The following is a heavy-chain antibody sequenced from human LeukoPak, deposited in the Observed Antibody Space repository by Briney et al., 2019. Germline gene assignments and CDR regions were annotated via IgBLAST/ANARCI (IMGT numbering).Heavy chain of an antibody. D-gene: IGHD3-22*01. CDR3: VHLSHSSGYYQSFDY. CDR1: GFSISTTGVG. J-gene: IGHJ4*02. CDR2: VYWDGDA. V-gene: IGHV2-5*02. Sequence: SGPTLVNPTQTLSLTCTLSGFSISTTGVGVGWIRQPPGKALEWLALVYWDGDARHSPSLRSRISISKDTSKNQVVFIMTDMDPVDTATYYCVHLSHSSGYYQSFDYWGQGTLVTVSS.